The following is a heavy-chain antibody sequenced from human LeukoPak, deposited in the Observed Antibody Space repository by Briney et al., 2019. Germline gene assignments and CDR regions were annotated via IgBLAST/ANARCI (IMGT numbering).Heavy chain of an antibody. CDR3: AKCGNSGCHLIDY. CDR1: GFTFNTNA. J-gene: IGHJ4*02. V-gene: IGHV3-23*01. Sequence: PGGSLRLSCAASGFTFNTNAMSGVRQAPGKGLESVSAISGRTGGTYYADSVKGRFTISRDNSKSTLYLQMDSLRAEDTAVYYCAKCGNSGCHLIDYWGQGTLVTVSS. D-gene: IGHD5-12*01. CDR2: ISGRTGGT.